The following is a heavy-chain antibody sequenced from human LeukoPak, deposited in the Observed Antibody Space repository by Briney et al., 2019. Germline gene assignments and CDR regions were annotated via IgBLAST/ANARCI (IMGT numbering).Heavy chain of an antibody. J-gene: IGHJ4*02. CDR1: GGSISSGGYY. CDR2: IYYSGST. V-gene: IGHV4-31*03. CDR3: ARGGFWSGYHDY. D-gene: IGHD3-3*01. Sequence: SETPSLTCTVSGGSISSGGYYWSWIRQHPGKGLEWIGYIYYSGSTCYNPSLKSRVTISVDTSKNQFSLKLSSVTAADTAVYYCARGGFWSGYHDYWGQGTLVTVSS.